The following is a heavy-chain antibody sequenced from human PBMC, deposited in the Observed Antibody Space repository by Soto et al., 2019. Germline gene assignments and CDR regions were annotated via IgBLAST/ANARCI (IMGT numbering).Heavy chain of an antibody. J-gene: IGHJ6*01. CDR1: GFTSTRSA. D-gene: IGHD1-26*01. V-gene: IGHV1-58*01. CDR2: IVAGSGNT. CDR3: AAQGTIGGYHYGMDV. Sequence: SVKGSCKASGFTSTRSAFQLVRQARGQRLEWIGWIVAGSGNTIYAQKFRERVTISRDMSTSTAYMELSSLRSEDTAVYYCAAQGTIGGYHYGMDVWGQGTTVTVSS.